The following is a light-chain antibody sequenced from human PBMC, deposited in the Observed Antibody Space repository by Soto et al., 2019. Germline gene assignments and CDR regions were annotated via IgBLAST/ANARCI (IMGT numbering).Light chain of an antibody. CDR3: QQYNSYSPT. J-gene: IGKJ1*01. CDR2: DAS. CDR1: QSISSW. V-gene: IGKV1-5*01. Sequence: DIQITQSPSTLSASVVDRVTITCRASQSISSWLAWYQQKPGKAPKLLIYDASSLESGVPSRFSGSGSGTEFTLTISSLQPDDFATYYCQQYNSYSPTFGQGTKV.